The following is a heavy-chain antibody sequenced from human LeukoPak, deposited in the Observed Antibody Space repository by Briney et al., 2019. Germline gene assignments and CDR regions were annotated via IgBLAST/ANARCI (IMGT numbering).Heavy chain of an antibody. CDR2: IVLSGGST. J-gene: IGHJ4*02. D-gene: IGHD6-19*01. CDR1: GFTFRSYA. CDR3: AKDLLAVTGRGVFDH. Sequence: GGSLRLSCAASGFTFRSYAMSWLRQAPGKGLEWISTIVLSGGSTYADSVKGRFTISRDNSKHTLYLHMNSLRTEDTAVYYCAKDLLAVTGRGVFDHWGQGTLVTVSS. V-gene: IGHV3-23*01.